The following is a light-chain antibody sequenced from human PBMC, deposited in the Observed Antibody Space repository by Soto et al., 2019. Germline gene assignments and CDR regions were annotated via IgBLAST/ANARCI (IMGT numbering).Light chain of an antibody. J-gene: IGKJ5*01. V-gene: IGKV1-39*01. CDR2: AAS. CDR3: QQSYSSSPIT. Sequence: DIQMTQSPSSLSAAIGDRVTIACRASQSIKNYLNWYQHKPGAAPKLLISAASRLQSGVPPRFSGSGSGTDFTLTINSLRPEDFASYYCQQSYSSSPITFGPGTRLEIK. CDR1: QSIKNY.